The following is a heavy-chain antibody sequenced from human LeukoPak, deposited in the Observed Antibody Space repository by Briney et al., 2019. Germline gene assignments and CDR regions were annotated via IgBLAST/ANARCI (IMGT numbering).Heavy chain of an antibody. CDR1: GFTFSSYG. CDR3: ARVFLVGATYNHGAFDI. J-gene: IGHJ3*02. Sequence: GGSLRLSCAASGFTFSSYGMHWVRQAPGKGLEWVAVIWYDGSNKYYADSVKGRFTISRDDSKNTLYLQMNSLRAEDTAVYYCARVFLVGATYNHGAFDIWGQGTMVTVSS. D-gene: IGHD1-26*01. V-gene: IGHV3-33*01. CDR2: IWYDGSNK.